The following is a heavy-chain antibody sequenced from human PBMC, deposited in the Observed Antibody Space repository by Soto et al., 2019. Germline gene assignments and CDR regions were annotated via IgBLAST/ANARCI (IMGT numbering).Heavy chain of an antibody. D-gene: IGHD5-18*01. J-gene: IGHJ6*02. V-gene: IGHV3-30*18. CDR2: ISYDGSNK. CDR3: AKVLDTGMDV. CDR1: GFTFSSYG. Sequence: GGSLRLSCAASGFTFSSYGMHWVRQAPGKGLEWVAVISYDGSNKYYADSVKGRFTISRDNSKNTLYLQMNSLRAEDTAVYYCAKVLDTGMDVWGQGTTVTVSS.